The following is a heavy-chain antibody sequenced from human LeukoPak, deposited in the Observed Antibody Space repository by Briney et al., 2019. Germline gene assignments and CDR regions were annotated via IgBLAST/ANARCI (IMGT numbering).Heavy chain of an antibody. V-gene: IGHV4-59*01. Sequence: SETLSLTCTVSGGSINNYYWYWMRQPPGKGLELIAYSYYSGNANYNPSLEGRVTISVDTSMNQFSLKLTSVTAADTAVYYCAKGGPEASAGLSWFNPWGQGTLVTVSS. D-gene: IGHD1-14*01. CDR1: GGSINNYY. CDR3: AKGGPEASAGLSWFNP. J-gene: IGHJ5*02. CDR2: SYYSGNA.